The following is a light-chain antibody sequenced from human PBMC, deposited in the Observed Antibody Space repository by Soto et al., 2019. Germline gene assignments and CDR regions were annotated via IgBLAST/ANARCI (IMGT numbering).Light chain of an antibody. CDR2: GNN. Sequence: QSVLTQPPSVSGAPGQRVTISCTGSGSNIGAGFDVHWYQQLPGTAPKLLVYGNNNRPSGVPDRFSGSKSATSASLAITGLQADDEAEYYCQSYDSSLSGWVFGTGTKLTVL. J-gene: IGLJ1*01. V-gene: IGLV1-40*01. CDR3: QSYDSSLSGWV. CDR1: GSNIGAGFD.